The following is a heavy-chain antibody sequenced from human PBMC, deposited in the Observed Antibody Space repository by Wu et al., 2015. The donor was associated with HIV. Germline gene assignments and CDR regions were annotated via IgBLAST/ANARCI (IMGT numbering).Heavy chain of an antibody. J-gene: IGHJ6*02. CDR3: ARDLAPGNXIRDRPRYGLDV. Sequence: QVQLVQSEADVQKPGASVNISCKASGYNYTKYGVTWVRQAPGQGLEWMGGFIPIFGTANYAQKFQGRLTITTDESTATGYMELSSLRSEDTAVYYCARDLAPGNXIRDRPRYGLDVWGQGTTVTVSS. CDR2: FIPIFGTA. V-gene: IGHV1-69*05. D-gene: IGHD3-10*01. CDR1: GYNYTKYG.